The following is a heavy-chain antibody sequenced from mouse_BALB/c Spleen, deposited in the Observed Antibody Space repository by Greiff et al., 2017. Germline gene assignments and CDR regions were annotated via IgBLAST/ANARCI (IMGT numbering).Heavy chain of an antibody. D-gene: IGHD2-3*01. CDR2: IDPYSGGT. J-gene: IGHJ3*01. Sequence: VQLQQSGPELVKPGASVKVSCKASGYAFTSYNMYWVKQSHGKSLEWIGYIDPYSGGTSYNQKFTGKATLTVDKSSSTAYMHLNSLTSEDSAVYYCARSYDGYSGFAYWGQGTLVTVSA. CDR3: ARSYDGYSGFAY. V-gene: IGHV1S135*01. CDR1: GYAFTSYN.